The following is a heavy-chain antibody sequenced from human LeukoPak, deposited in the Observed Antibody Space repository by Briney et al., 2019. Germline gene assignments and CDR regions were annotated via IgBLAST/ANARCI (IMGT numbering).Heavy chain of an antibody. J-gene: IGHJ4*02. D-gene: IGHD3-3*01. CDR2: ISSSGSTI. CDR3: ARAVLYYFDY. Sequence: SGGSLRLSCAASGFTFSDYYMSWIREAPGEGLEWVPYISSSGSTIYYADSVKGRFTISRDNAKNSLYVQMNSLRAEDTAVYYCARAVLYYFDYWGQGTLVTVSS. CDR1: GFTFSDYY. V-gene: IGHV3-11*01.